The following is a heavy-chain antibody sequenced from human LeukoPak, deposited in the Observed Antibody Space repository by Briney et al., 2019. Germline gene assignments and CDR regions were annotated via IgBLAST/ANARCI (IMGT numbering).Heavy chain of an antibody. CDR3: ARRDASAAFDY. V-gene: IGHV4-59*08. CDR2: IYYSGST. CDR1: GGSMSSYY. Sequence: SETLSLTCTVSGGSMSSYYWSWIRQPPGKGLEWTGYIYYSGSTNYNPSLKSRVTISVDTSKNQFSLKLSSVTAADTAVYYCARRDASAAFDYWGQGTLVTVSS. D-gene: IGHD2-2*01. J-gene: IGHJ4*02.